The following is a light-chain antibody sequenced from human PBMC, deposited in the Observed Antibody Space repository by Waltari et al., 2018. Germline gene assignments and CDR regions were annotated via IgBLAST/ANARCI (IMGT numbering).Light chain of an antibody. CDR3: QQYNDWPPLT. V-gene: IGKV3-15*01. CDR1: QSVNSD. J-gene: IGKJ4*01. Sequence: IVMTQSPASLSVSPGERATLSCRASQSVNSDLDWYQQKPGQAPRLLIYGASTRVTGIPARFSGSGSGTEFTLTISGLQSEDFAVYYCQQYNDWPPLTFGGGTKVEIK. CDR2: GAS.